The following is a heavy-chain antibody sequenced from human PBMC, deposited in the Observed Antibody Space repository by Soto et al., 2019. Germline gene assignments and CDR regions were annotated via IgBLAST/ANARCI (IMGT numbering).Heavy chain of an antibody. V-gene: IGHV3-33*01. CDR2: IWYDGSNK. CDR3: ARNVGPSTVTTFLGY. D-gene: IGHD4-17*01. Sequence: QVQLVESGGGVVQPGRSLRLSCAASGFTFSSYGMHWVRQALGKGLEWVAVIWYDGSNKYYADSVKGRFTISRDNSKNTLYLQMNSLRAEDTAVYYCARNVGPSTVTTFLGYWGQGTLVTVSS. J-gene: IGHJ4*02. CDR1: GFTFSSYG.